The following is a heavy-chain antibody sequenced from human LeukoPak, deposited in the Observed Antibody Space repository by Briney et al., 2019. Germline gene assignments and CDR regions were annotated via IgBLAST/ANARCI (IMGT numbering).Heavy chain of an antibody. J-gene: IGHJ6*03. CDR2: INHSGST. CDR1: GGSFSGYY. CDR3: ARSSGKWSGDYYYHYMDV. V-gene: IGHV4-34*01. D-gene: IGHD3-3*01. Sequence: SETLSLTCAVYGGSFSGYYWSWIRQPPGKGLEWIGEINHSGSTNYNPSLKSRVTISVDTSKNQFSLKLSSVTAADTAVYYCARSSGKWSGDYYYHYMDVWGRGTTVTISS.